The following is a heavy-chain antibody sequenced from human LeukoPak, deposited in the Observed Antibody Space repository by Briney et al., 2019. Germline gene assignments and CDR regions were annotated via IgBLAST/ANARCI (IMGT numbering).Heavy chain of an antibody. CDR1: GFTFSDYY. V-gene: IGHV3-11*01. Sequence: SGGSLRLSCAASGFTFSDYYMSWIRQAPGKGLEWVSYISSSGSTIYYADSVKGRFTISRDNAKNSLYLQMNSLRAEDTAVYYCARVTRLLAPTGEYYFDYWGQGTLVTVSS. CDR2: ISSSGSTI. J-gene: IGHJ4*02. CDR3: ARVTRLLAPTGEYYFDY. D-gene: IGHD1-14*01.